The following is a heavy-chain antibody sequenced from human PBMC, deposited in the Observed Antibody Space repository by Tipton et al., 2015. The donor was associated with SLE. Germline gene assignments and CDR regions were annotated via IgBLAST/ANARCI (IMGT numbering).Heavy chain of an antibody. CDR3: ARHARSSSWYPPFDP. V-gene: IGHV4-39*07. D-gene: IGHD6-13*01. Sequence: TLSLTCTVSGGSISSSSYYWGWIRQPPGKGLEWIGSIYYSGSTYYNPSLTSRSTISVDTSKNQFSLKLSSVTAADTAVYYCARHARSSSWYPPFDPWGQGTLVTVSS. CDR1: GGSISSSSYY. CDR2: IYYSGST. J-gene: IGHJ5*02.